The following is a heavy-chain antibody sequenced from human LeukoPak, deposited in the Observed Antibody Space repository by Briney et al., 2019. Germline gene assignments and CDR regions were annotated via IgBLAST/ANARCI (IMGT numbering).Heavy chain of an antibody. CDR1: GFTFDDYA. Sequence: PGGSLRLSCAASGFTFDDYAMHWVRQAPGKGLEWVSGISWNSGSIGYADSVKGRFTISRDNAKNSLYLQMNSLRAEDTALYYCASSSSWYEPDFDYWGQGTLVTVSS. J-gene: IGHJ4*02. D-gene: IGHD6-13*01. CDR2: ISWNSGSI. V-gene: IGHV3-9*01. CDR3: ASSSSWYEPDFDY.